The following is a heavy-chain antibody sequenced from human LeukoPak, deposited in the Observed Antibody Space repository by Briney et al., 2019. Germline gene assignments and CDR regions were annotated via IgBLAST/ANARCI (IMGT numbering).Heavy chain of an antibody. J-gene: IGHJ6*02. CDR2: ISSSSSYI. D-gene: IGHD3-9*01. CDR1: GFTFSSYS. Sequence: PGGSLRLSCAASGFTFSSYSMNWVRQAPGKGLEWVSSISSSSSYIYYADSVKGQFTISRDNAKNSLYLQMNSLRAEDTAVYYCARDRSYYDILTGYYTDYYYYYGMDVWGQGTTVTVSS. V-gene: IGHV3-21*01. CDR3: ARDRSYYDILTGYYTDYYYYYGMDV.